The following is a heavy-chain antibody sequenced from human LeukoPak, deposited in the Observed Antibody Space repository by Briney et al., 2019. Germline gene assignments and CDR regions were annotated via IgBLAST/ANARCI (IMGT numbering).Heavy chain of an antibody. CDR3: ARDRGPTYQLHYFDY. CDR2: ISYDGSNK. D-gene: IGHD2-2*01. J-gene: IGHJ4*02. CDR1: GFTFSSYA. Sequence: PGRSLRLSCAASGFTFSSYAMHWVRQAPGKGLEWVAVISYDGSNKYYADSVKGRFTISRDNSKNTLYLQMNSLRAEDTAVYYCARDRGPTYQLHYFDYWGQGTLVTVSS. V-gene: IGHV3-30-3*01.